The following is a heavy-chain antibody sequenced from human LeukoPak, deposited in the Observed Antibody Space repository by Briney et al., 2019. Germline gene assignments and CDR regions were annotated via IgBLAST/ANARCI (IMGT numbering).Heavy chain of an antibody. D-gene: IGHD3-22*01. J-gene: IGHJ4*02. CDR1: GFTFSSYW. CDR2: IKQDGSEK. Sequence: GGSLRLSCAASGFTFSSYWMSWVRQAPGKGLEWVANIKQDGSEKYYVDSVKGLFTISRDNAKNSRYLQMNSLRAEDTAVYYCARVLRPLNRPPRYSGYYQTFDYWGQGTLVTVSS. CDR3: ARVLRPLNRPPRYSGYYQTFDY. V-gene: IGHV3-7*01.